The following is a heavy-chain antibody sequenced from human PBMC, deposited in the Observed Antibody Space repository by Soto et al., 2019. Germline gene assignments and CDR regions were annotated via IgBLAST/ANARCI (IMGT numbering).Heavy chain of an antibody. CDR2: ISYDGSNE. D-gene: IGHD3-22*01. CDR1: GFTPSDYD. J-gene: IGHJ3*02. CDR3: AKGGHYYDSSSGASNI. Sequence: QVQMVESGGGVVQPGRSLRLCCAASGFTPSDYDLHWVRQAPGKGLEWVAFISYDGSNEHYADSVRGRFTISRDNSKNTLYLQMNSLRHEDTAVYRCAKGGHYYDSSSGASNIWGQGTVVSVSS. V-gene: IGHV3-30*18.